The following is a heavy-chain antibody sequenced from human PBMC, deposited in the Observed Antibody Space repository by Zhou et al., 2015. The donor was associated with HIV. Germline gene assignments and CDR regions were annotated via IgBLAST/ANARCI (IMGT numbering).Heavy chain of an antibody. Sequence: QVQLVQSGAEVKKPGSSVKVSCKASGGTFSSYAISWVRQAPGQGLEWMGGLMPIFGTPKYALKFHGRVTISADESASTAYMELRSLRSDDTAVYYCARGGTSTVTGYWYFDLWAVAPWSLSPQ. J-gene: IGHJ2*01. V-gene: IGHV1-69*12. D-gene: IGHD4-17*01. CDR1: GGTFSSYA. CDR3: ARGGTSTVTGYWYFDL. CDR2: LMPIFGTP.